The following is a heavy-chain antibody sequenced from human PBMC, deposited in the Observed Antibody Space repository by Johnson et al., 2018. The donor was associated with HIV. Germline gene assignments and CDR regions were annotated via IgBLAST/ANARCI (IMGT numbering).Heavy chain of an antibody. V-gene: IGHV3-43*01. J-gene: IGHJ3*02. CDR1: GFTFDDYT. CDR3: ARDDDVKAFDI. Sequence: VQLVESGGVVVQPGGSLRLSCAASGFTFDDYTMHWVRQAPGKGLAWVSLISWDGGSTYYADSVKGRFTISRDNSKNSLYLQMNSLRAEDTAGYYWARDDDVKAFDIWGQGTMVTVSS. D-gene: IGHD1-1*01. CDR2: ISWDGGST.